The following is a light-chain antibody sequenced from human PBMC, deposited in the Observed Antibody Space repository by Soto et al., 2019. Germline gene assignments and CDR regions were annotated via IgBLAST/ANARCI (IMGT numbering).Light chain of an antibody. Sequence: QSVLTQPASVSGSPGQSITISCTGTSSDVGGYNYVSWHQQHPGKVPKLMIYDVRHRPSGVSNRFSGAKSGNTASLTISGLQAEEEADYYCSSYTRSITVVFGGGTKRAVL. CDR1: SSDVGGYNY. CDR2: DVR. V-gene: IGLV2-14*03. CDR3: SSYTRSITVV. J-gene: IGLJ2*01.